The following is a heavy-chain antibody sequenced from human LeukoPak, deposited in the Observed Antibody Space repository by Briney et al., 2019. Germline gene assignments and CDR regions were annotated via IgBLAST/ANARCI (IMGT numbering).Heavy chain of an antibody. V-gene: IGHV3-64*01. D-gene: IGHD5-18*01. J-gene: IGHJ4*02. CDR3: ARNTSMSYYFDS. Sequence: GGSLRLSCAASGFTFSSYSMHCVRQAPGTGLEYVSGNSSNGVSTYYANSVKGRFTISRDNSKNTLYLQMGSLRAEDMAVYYCARNTSMSYYFDSWGQGTLVTVSS. CDR2: NSSNGVST. CDR1: GFTFSSYS.